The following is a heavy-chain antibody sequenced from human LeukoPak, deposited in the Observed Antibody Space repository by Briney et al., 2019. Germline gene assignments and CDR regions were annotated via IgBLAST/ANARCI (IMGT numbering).Heavy chain of an antibody. V-gene: IGHV1-8*01. J-gene: IGHJ6*02. CDR2: MNPNSGNT. D-gene: IGHD3-10*01. CDR3: ARVPSRVRAGYTRNYYYGMDV. Sequence: GASVKVSCKASGYTFTSYDINWVRQATGQGLEWMGWMNPNSGNTGYAQKFQGRVTMTRNTSISTAYMELSSLRSEDTAVYYCARVPSRVRAGYTRNYYYGMDVWGQGTTVTVSS. CDR1: GYTFTSYD.